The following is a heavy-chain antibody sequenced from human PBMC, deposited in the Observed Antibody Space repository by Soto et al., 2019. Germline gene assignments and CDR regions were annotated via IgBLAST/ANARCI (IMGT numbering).Heavy chain of an antibody. D-gene: IGHD3-22*01. CDR1: GFTFSSYG. CDR2: IWYDGSNK. CDR3: ARYYYDRAFDY. V-gene: IGHV3-33*01. Sequence: GGSLRLSCAASGFTFSSYGIHWVRQAPGKGLEWVAVIWYDGSNKYYADSVKGRFTISRDNSKNTLYLQMNSLRAEDTAVYYCARYYYDRAFDYWGQGTLVTVSS. J-gene: IGHJ4*02.